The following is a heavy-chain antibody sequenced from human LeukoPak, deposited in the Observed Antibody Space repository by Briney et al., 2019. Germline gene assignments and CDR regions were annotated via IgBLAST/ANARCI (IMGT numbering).Heavy chain of an antibody. CDR1: GFTVSSNY. Sequence: GGSLRLSCAASGFTVSSNYMSWVRQAPGKGLEWVSVIYSGGSTYYADSVKGRFTISRDNSKNTLYLQMNSLKTEDTAVYYCTTVGRSWYRHNYYYYMDVWGKGTTVTVSS. V-gene: IGHV3-53*01. CDR3: TTVGRSWYRHNYYYYMDV. D-gene: IGHD6-13*01. J-gene: IGHJ6*03. CDR2: IYSGGST.